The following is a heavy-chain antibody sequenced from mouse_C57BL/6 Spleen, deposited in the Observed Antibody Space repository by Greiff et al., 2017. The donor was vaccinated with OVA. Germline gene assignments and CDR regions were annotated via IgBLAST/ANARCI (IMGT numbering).Heavy chain of an antibody. J-gene: IGHJ1*03. V-gene: IGHV3-8*01. D-gene: IGHD1-1*01. CDR1: GYSITSDY. CDR3: ARSRYYYGSSLWYFDV. CDR2: ISYSGST. Sequence: EVQLQESGPGLAKPSQTLSLTCSVTGYSITSDYWNWIRKFPGNKLEYMGYISYSGSTYYNPSLKSRISITRDTSKNQYYLQLNSVTTEDTATYYCARSRYYYGSSLWYFDVWGTGTTVTVSS.